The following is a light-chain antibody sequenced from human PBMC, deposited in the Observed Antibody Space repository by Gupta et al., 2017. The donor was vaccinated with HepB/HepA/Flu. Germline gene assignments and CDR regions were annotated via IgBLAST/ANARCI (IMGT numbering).Light chain of an antibody. CDR1: QSVSNY. CDR2: DAS. Sequence: EIVLTQSPATLSLSPGERATLSCRASQSVSNYLAWYQQKPGQAPRLLIYDASDRATGIPARFSGSGYGIDFTLTMSSLEPEDSAVYYCQQRSNGPPLTFGGGTKLEIK. J-gene: IGKJ4*01. CDR3: QQRSNGPPLT. V-gene: IGKV3-11*01.